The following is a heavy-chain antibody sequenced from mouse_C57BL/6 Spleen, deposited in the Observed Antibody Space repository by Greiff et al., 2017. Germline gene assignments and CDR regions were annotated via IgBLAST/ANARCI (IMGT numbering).Heavy chain of an antibody. CDR1: GFTFSDYY. CDR2: INYDGSST. Sequence: EVMLVESEGGLVQPGSSMKLSCTASGFTFSDYYMAWVRQVPEKGLEWVANINYDGSSTYYLDSLKSRFIISRDNAKNILYLQMSSLKSEDTATYYCARDRYYGSSGVFFDYWGQGTTLTVSS. J-gene: IGHJ2*01. V-gene: IGHV5-16*01. D-gene: IGHD1-1*01. CDR3: ARDRYYGSSGVFFDY.